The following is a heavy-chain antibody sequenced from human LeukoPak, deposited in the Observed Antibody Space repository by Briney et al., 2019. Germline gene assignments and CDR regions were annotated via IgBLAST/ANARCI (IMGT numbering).Heavy chain of an antibody. CDR3: AILSPSIEGATCYY. J-gene: IGHJ4*02. Sequence: SQTLSPTCAVYGGSSSGYYTSWVRHPPGKGLEWIGEINHSGRTNYNPSLKSRVTISVDTSKNQFSLKLSSVTAADTAVYYCAILSPSIEGATCYYWGERTLVTASP. V-gene: IGHV4-34*01. CDR1: GGSSSGYY. D-gene: IGHD1-26*01. CDR2: INHSGRT.